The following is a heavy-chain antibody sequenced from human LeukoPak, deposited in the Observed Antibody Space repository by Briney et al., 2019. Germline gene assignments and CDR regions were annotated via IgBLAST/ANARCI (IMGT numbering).Heavy chain of an antibody. CDR1: GVSFSGYY. J-gene: IGHJ4*02. D-gene: IGHD1-20*01. CDR3: ARAYNWNPFDY. CDR2: INHSGST. V-gene: IGHV4-34*01. Sequence: PSETLSLTCAVYGVSFSGYYWSWLRQPPGKGLEWIGEINHSGSTNYNPSLKSRVTISVDTSKNQFSLKLSSVTAADTAVYYCARAYNWNPFDYWGQGTLVTVSS.